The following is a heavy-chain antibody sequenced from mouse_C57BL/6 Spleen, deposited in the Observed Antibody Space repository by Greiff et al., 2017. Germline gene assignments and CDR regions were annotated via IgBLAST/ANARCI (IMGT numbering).Heavy chain of an antibody. Sequence: VKLMESGPGLVAPSQSLSITCTVSGFSLTSYAISWVRQPPGKGLEWLGVIWTGGGTNYNSALKSRLSISKDNSKSQVFLKMNSLQTDDTARYYCAINSQLTGYYFDYWGQGTTLTVSS. V-gene: IGHV2-9-1*01. CDR1: GFSLTSYA. J-gene: IGHJ2*01. CDR2: IWTGGGT. D-gene: IGHD4-1*01. CDR3: AINSQLTGYYFDY.